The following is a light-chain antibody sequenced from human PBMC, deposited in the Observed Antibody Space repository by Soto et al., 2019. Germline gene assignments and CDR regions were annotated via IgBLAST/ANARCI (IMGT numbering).Light chain of an antibody. CDR2: NAS. CDR3: QQYKSYSRT. J-gene: IGKJ2*01. CDR1: QSISPW. Sequence: DIQMTQSPSTLYESVGDRVTITCRATQSISPWLAWYQQKPGKAPKILIYNASSLESGVPSRFSGSESGTEFTLTISSLQPDDCASYYCQQYKSYSRTFGQVTKLEIK. V-gene: IGKV1-5*03.